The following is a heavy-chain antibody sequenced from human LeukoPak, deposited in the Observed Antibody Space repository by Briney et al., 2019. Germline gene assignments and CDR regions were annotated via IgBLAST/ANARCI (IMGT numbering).Heavy chain of an antibody. CDR2: IIPIFGTA. D-gene: IGHD2-2*01. CDR3: ARGPSPLVPAAIGDYYYYYMDV. V-gene: IGHV1-69*05. J-gene: IGHJ6*03. CDR1: GGTFSSYA. Sequence: SVKFSCKASGGTFSSYAISWVRQAPGQGLEWMGGIIPIFGTANYAQKFQGRVTITTDESTSTAYMELSSLRSEDTAVYYCARGPSPLVPAAIGDYYYYYMDVWGKGTTVTVSS.